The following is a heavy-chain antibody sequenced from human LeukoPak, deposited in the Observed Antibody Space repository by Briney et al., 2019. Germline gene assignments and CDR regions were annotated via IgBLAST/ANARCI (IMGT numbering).Heavy chain of an antibody. V-gene: IGHV3-30*04. D-gene: IGHD2-21*02. CDR2: ISYDGSNK. CDR1: GFTFSSYA. CDR3: ARSPLVVVVTAIPDYFDY. Sequence: GGSLRLSCAASGFTFSSYAMHWVRQAPGKGLEWVAVISYDGSNKYYADSVKGRFTISRDNSKNTLYLQMNSLRAEDTAVYYCARSPLVVVVTAIPDYFDYWGQGTLVTVSS. J-gene: IGHJ4*02.